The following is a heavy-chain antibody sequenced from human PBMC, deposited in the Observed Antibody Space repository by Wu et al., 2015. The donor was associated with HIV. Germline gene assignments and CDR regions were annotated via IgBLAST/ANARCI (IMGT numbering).Heavy chain of an antibody. CDR2: ISAHSGKT. J-gene: IGHJ4*02. CDR3: AREGHCSSTSCHFDF. D-gene: IGHD2-2*01. V-gene: IGHV1-18*01. CDR1: GYVFTSYG. Sequence: QVQLVQSGAEVKKPGASVKVSCKASGYVFTSYGFSWVRQAPGQGLEWMGWISAHSGKTNYAQKFQGRVTMTTDTSTNTAYMELRRLTFDDTAVYFCAREGHCSSTSCHFDFWGQGSLVTVSS.